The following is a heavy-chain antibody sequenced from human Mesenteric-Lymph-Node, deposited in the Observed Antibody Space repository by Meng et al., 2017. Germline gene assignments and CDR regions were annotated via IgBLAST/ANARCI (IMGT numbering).Heavy chain of an antibody. CDR2: ISYDGSNK. CDR1: GYTFTSYY. D-gene: IGHD5-18*01. CDR3: ARIVDTANSFDY. J-gene: IGHJ4*02. V-gene: IGHV3-30*16. Sequence: SCKASGYTFTSYYMHWVRQAPGQGLEWVAVISYDGSNKYYADSVKGRFTISRDNSKNTLYLQMNSLRAEDTAVYYCARIVDTANSFDYWGQGTLVTVSS.